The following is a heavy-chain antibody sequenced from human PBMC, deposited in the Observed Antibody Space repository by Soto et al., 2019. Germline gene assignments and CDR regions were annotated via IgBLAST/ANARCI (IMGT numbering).Heavy chain of an antibody. CDR3: ARDLRFSSTNYFDS. V-gene: IGHV3-11*06. J-gene: IGHJ4*02. CDR2: IDGSSDYT. D-gene: IGHD2-8*01. Sequence: PGGSLRLSCTASGSLFTDYYMGWIRQPPGKGLEWLAYIDGSSDYTNSADSVKGRFTISRDNAKNSVFLQMNNLRADDTAVYYCARDLRFSSTNYFDSWGRGTLVTVSS. CDR1: GSLFTDYY.